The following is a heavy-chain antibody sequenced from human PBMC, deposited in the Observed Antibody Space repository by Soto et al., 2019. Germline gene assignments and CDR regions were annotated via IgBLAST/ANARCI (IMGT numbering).Heavy chain of an antibody. Sequence: PSETLSLTCTVSGGSISSYYWSWIRQPPGKGLEWIGYIYYSGSTNYNPSLKSRVTISVDTSKNQFSLKLSSVTAADTAVYYCARGTNSDDFWSGFYYYYYYMDVWGKGTTVTVSS. V-gene: IGHV4-59*08. CDR1: GGSISSYY. D-gene: IGHD3-3*01. CDR3: ARGTNSDDFWSGFYYYYYYMDV. CDR2: IYYSGST. J-gene: IGHJ6*03.